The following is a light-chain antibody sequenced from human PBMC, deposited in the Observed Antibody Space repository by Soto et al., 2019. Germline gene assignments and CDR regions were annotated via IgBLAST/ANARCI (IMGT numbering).Light chain of an antibody. V-gene: IGKV1-5*03. CDR1: QSINNW. J-gene: IGKJ4*01. Sequence: DIQMTQSPSTLSASEGDRVTITCRASQSINNWLAWYQQKPGKAPRLLISKASTLKSGVPSRFSGTGSGTEFTLTISRLQPDDFASYYCQQYDSYPFTFGGGTKVEI. CDR3: QQYDSYPFT. CDR2: KAS.